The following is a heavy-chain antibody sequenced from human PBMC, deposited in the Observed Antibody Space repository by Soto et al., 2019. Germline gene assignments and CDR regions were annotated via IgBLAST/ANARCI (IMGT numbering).Heavy chain of an antibody. V-gene: IGHV1-8*01. CDR2: MNPNSGNT. CDR3: ARAYGVTTFDY. Sequence: ASVKVSCKASGYTFTSYDINWVRQATGQGLEWIAWMNPNSGNTGYAQKFQGRVTMTRNTSISTAYMELSSPRSEDTAVYYCARAYGVTTFDYWGQGALVTVSS. J-gene: IGHJ4*02. D-gene: IGHD4-17*01. CDR1: GYTFTSYD.